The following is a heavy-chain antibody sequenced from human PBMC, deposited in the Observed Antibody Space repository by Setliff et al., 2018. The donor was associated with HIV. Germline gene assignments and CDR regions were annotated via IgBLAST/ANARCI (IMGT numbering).Heavy chain of an antibody. V-gene: IGHV3-7*01. CDR1: RFDFNNYW. D-gene: IGHD3-10*01. CDR2: IDQDGSEK. Sequence: GGSLRLSCAASRFDFNNYWMCWVRQAPGKGLEWVANIDQDGSEKNYVDSVKGRFTISRDNSKNSMDLQMNSLRADDTAIYYCARKLRPGHGVDVWGQGTTVTVSS. CDR3: ARKLRPGHGVDV. J-gene: IGHJ6*02.